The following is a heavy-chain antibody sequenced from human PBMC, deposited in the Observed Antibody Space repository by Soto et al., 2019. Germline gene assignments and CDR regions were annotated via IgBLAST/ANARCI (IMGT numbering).Heavy chain of an antibody. CDR1: GFTFSNYA. V-gene: IGHV3-23*01. CDR2: ITSGGTT. CDR3: ANERLGWGFYY. J-gene: IGHJ4*02. D-gene: IGHD4-17*01. Sequence: EVQLLESGGDLVQPGGSLRLSCAASGFTFSNYAMGWVRQAPGKGLEWVSTITSGGTTYYADSVKERLTISRDNSKNTVDLQMISLRADDTAVYYCANERLGWGFYYWCRGTLVTVSS.